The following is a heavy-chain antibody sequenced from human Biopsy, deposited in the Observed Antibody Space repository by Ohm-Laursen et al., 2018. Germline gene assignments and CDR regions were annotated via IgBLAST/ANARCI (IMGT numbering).Heavy chain of an antibody. V-gene: IGHV3-9*01. CDR3: AKAGRGYIDY. CDR1: GFIFDNYG. D-gene: IGHD5-18*01. CDR2: INWNSGDI. Sequence: SLRLSCAASGFIFDNYGMHWVRQAPGKGLEWVSGINWNSGDIVYADSVKGRFTISRDNAKNSLSLQMNSLRAEDTALYYCAKAGRGYIDYWGQGTLVIVSS. J-gene: IGHJ4*02.